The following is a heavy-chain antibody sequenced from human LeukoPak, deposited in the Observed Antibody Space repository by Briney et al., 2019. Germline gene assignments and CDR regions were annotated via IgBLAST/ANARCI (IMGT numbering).Heavy chain of an antibody. CDR2: IKHDGSEK. Sequence: GGSLRLSCAASGFIFTNYFMGWVRQARGKGLEWVASIKHDGSEKYYVDSVRGRFTISRDNTMNSLYLQMSSLRAEDTAVYYCATDRGWRTSGYYLYYFEYWGQGTLVTYSS. D-gene: IGHD3-3*01. J-gene: IGHJ4*02. CDR1: GFIFTNYF. CDR3: ATDRGWRTSGYYLYYFEY. V-gene: IGHV3-7*01.